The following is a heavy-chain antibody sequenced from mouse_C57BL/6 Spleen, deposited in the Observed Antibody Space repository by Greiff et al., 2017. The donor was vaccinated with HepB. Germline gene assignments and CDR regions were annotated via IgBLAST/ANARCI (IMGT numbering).Heavy chain of an antibody. D-gene: IGHD1-1*01. J-gene: IGHJ2*01. V-gene: IGHV14-3*01. Sequence: VQLQQPGAELVKPGASVKLSCKASGYTFTSYWMHWVKQRPEQGLEWIGRIDPANGNTKYAPKFQGKATITADTSSNTAYLQLSSLTSEDTAIYYCARDFYYYGSSHYFDYWGQGTTLTVSS. CDR1: GYTFTSYW. CDR2: IDPANGNT. CDR3: ARDFYYYGSSHYFDY.